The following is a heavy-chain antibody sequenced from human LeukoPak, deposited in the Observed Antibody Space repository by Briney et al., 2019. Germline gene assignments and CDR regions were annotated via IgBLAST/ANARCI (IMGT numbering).Heavy chain of an antibody. CDR2: MKEDGGEI. CDR1: GVPFSNYW. J-gene: IGHJ4*02. V-gene: IGHV3-7*01. CDR3: VRDRGYSTFDY. D-gene: IGHD4-23*01. Sequence: PGGSLRLSCAGSGVPFSNYWMAWGRQAPGKGGGWVANMKEDGGEINYVASVKGRFTISGDNAKNSLDLQMNSLRVDDTAVYYCVRDRGYSTFDYWGQGTLVIVSS.